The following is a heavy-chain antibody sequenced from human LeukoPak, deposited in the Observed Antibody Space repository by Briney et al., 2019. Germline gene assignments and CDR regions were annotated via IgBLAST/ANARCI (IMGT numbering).Heavy chain of an antibody. CDR1: GYTFTSYG. D-gene: IGHD3/OR15-3a*01. CDR3: ARDKTGLHGHFDY. CDR2: ISAYNGNT. Sequence: ASVKVSCKASGYTFTSYGISWVRQAPGQGLEWMGWISAYNGNTNYAQKFQGRVTMTRDTSTSTVYMELSSLRSEDTAVYYCARDKTGLHGHFDYWGQGTLVTVSS. V-gene: IGHV1-18*01. J-gene: IGHJ4*02.